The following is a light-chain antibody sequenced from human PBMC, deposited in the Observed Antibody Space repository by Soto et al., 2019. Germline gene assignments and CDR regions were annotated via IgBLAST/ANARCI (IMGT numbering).Light chain of an antibody. CDR3: QQRSNWPRT. CDR1: QSVSSY. V-gene: IGKV3-11*01. J-gene: IGKJ1*01. Sequence: EIVLTQSPCTLSLSPGDRATLSCMASQSVSSYLAWYQQKPGQAPRLLIYDASNRATGIPARFSGSGSGTDFTLTISSLEPEDFAVYYCQQRSNWPRTFGQGTKVDIK. CDR2: DAS.